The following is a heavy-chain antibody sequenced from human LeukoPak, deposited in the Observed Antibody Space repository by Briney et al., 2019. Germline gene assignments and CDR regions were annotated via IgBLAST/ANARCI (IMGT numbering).Heavy chain of an antibody. V-gene: IGHV3-9*03. Sequence: GRSLRLSCAASGFTFDDYAMHWVRQAPGKGLEWVSGISRNSGSIGYADSVKGRFTISRDNAKNSLYLQMNSLRAEDMALYYCAKGSSIAARRRAFDIWGQGTMVTVSS. D-gene: IGHD6-6*01. CDR3: AKGSSIAARRRAFDI. CDR1: GFTFDDYA. CDR2: ISRNSGSI. J-gene: IGHJ3*02.